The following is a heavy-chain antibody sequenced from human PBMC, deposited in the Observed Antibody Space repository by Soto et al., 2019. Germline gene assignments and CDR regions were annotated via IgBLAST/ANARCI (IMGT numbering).Heavy chain of an antibody. J-gene: IGHJ4*02. V-gene: IGHV3-23*01. Sequence: EVQLLESGGGLVQPGGSLRLSCAGSGFTFSSYAMSWVRQAPGKGREWVSAISGAGGSTYYADSVKGRFTVSRDNSKNTLSQQMNGLKAEDTAVYYCAKGFGRFETYLYFEYWGQGSLVTDS. D-gene: IGHD3-16*01. CDR2: ISGAGGST. CDR1: GFTFSSYA. CDR3: AKGFGRFETYLYFEY.